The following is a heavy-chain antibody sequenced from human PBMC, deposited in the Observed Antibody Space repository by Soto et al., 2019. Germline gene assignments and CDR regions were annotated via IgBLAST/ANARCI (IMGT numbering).Heavy chain of an antibody. J-gene: IGHJ4*02. V-gene: IGHV3-74*01. CDR3: ARRRDAYNWADY. Sequence: EVQLVESGGGLVQPGGSLRLSCAASGFTFSSNWMHWVRRVQGRGRWWVSRINTDGSTASYAESVKGRFTISRDNAKNTLFLQMNSLRAEDTAVYYCARRRDAYNWADYWGQGTLVTVSS. CDR2: INTDGSTA. D-gene: IGHD1-1*01. CDR1: GFTFSSNW.